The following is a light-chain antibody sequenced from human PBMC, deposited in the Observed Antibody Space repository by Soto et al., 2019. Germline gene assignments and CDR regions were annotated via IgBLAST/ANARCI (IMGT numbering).Light chain of an antibody. V-gene: IGKV3-11*01. J-gene: IGKJ5*01. CDR1: QSVSSY. CDR2: DAS. CDR3: QQRSNWPV. Sequence: EIVLTQSPATLSSFPGDRVTLSCRASQSVSSYLAWYQQKPGQAPRLLIYDASNRATGIPARFSGSGSGTDFTLTISSLEPEDSAVYYCQQRSNWPVFGQGTRLEI.